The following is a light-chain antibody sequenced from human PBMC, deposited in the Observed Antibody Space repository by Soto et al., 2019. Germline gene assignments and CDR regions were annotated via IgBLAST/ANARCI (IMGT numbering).Light chain of an antibody. CDR2: WAS. CDR3: QQYCSTPRT. CDR1: QSVLYSSNNKNY. Sequence: DIVMTQSPDSLAVSLGERATINCKSSQSVLYSSNNKNYLAWYQQKPGQPPKLLIYWASTRESGVPDRFSGSGSGTDFTLTISSLQAEDVAVYCCQQYCSTPRTFGQGTKLEIK. J-gene: IGKJ2*01. V-gene: IGKV4-1*01.